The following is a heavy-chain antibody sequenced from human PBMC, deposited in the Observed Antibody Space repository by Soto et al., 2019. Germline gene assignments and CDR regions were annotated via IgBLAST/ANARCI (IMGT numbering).Heavy chain of an antibody. J-gene: IGHJ4*02. CDR3: ARRWYYYGSGSYYPLDY. CDR2: FDPEDGET. V-gene: IGHV1-24*01. CDR1: GYTLTELS. D-gene: IGHD3-10*01. Sequence: ASVKVSCKVSGYTLTELSMHWVRQAPGKGLEWMGGFDPEDGETIYAQKFQGRVTMTEDTSTDTAYMELSSLRSEDTAVYYCARRWYYYGSGSYYPLDYWGQGTLVTVSS.